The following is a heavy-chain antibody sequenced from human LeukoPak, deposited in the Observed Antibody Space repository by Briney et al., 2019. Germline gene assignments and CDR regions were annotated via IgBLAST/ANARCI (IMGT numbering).Heavy chain of an antibody. Sequence: SSETLSLTCTVSGGSISSGDYYWSWIRRPPGKGLEWIGYIYYSGSTYYNPSLKSRVTISVDTPKNQFSLKLSSVTAADMAVYYCARAYGDYSVFDYWGQGTLPTVSS. CDR3: ARAYGDYSVFDY. CDR1: GGSISSGDYY. D-gene: IGHD4-17*01. CDR2: IYYSGST. V-gene: IGHV4-30-4*01. J-gene: IGHJ4*02.